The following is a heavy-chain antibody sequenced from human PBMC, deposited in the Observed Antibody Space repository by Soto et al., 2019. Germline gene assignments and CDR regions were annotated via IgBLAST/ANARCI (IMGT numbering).Heavy chain of an antibody. CDR3: ARADCSGGSCYSSANWFDP. CDR1: SASISSSNW. Sequence: QVQLQESGPGLVKPSGTLSLTCAVSSASISSSNWWSWVRQPPGKGLEGIGEIYHSGSTNYKASRKRRVTISVDKSTNQFCLKLSSVTAADTAVYYCARADCSGGSCYSSANWFDPWGQGTLVTVSS. V-gene: IGHV4-4*02. D-gene: IGHD2-15*01. J-gene: IGHJ5*02. CDR2: IYHSGST.